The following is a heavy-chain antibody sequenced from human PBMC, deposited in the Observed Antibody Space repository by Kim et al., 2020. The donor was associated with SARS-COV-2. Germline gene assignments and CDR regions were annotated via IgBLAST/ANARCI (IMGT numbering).Heavy chain of an antibody. CDR2: INHSGST. J-gene: IGHJ4*02. V-gene: IGHV4-34*01. CDR3: ARGFMVRGRGYFDY. Sequence: SETLSLTCAVYGGSFSGYYWSWIRQPPGKGLEWIGEINHSGSTNYNPSLKSRVTISVDTSKNQFSLKLSSVTAADTAVYYCARGFMVRGRGYFDYWGQGTLVTVSS. CDR1: GGSFSGYY. D-gene: IGHD3-10*01.